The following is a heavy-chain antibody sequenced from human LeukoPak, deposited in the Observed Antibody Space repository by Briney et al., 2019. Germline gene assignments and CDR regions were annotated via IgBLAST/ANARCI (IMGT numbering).Heavy chain of an antibody. CDR2: IYYSGST. CDR1: GGSISSSSYY. Sequence: SETLSLTCTVSGGSISSSSYYWGWIRQPPGKGLEWIGSIYYSGSTYYNPSLKSRVTISVDTSKNQFSLKLSSVTAADTAVYYCAKDRPGYCSSTSCPSGYWGQGTLVTVSS. J-gene: IGHJ4*02. CDR3: AKDRPGYCSSTSCPSGY. D-gene: IGHD2-2*01. V-gene: IGHV4-39*07.